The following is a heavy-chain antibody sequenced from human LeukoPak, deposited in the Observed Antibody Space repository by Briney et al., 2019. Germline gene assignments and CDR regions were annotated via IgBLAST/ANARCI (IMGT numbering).Heavy chain of an antibody. CDR2: IYPGDSDT. J-gene: IGHJ4*02. V-gene: IGHV5-51*01. CDR3: ASRMYSSGWYDYFDY. Sequence: GESLKISCKGSGYSFTSYWIGWVRQMPGKGLEWMGIIYPGDSDTRYSPSFQGQVTISADKSISTAYLQWSSLKASDTAMYYCASRMYSSGWYDYFDYWGQGTLVTVSS. D-gene: IGHD6-19*01. CDR1: GYSFTSYW.